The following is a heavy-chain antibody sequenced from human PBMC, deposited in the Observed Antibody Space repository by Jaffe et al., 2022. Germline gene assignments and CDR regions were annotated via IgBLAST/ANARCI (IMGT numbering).Heavy chain of an antibody. CDR2: IRHDGTEK. D-gene: IGHD7-27*01. J-gene: IGHJ4*02. CDR3: ARINGNWGGVCDS. V-gene: IGHV3-7*01. CDR1: GFTFSNYY. Sequence: EVQLVESGGGLVQPGGSLRLSCAASGFTFSNYYMTWVRQAPGKGLEWVASIRHDGTEKFYVDSVKGRFTISRDNADNSVYLQMNSLRAEDTAMYWCARINGNWGGVCDSWGQGTLVTVSS.